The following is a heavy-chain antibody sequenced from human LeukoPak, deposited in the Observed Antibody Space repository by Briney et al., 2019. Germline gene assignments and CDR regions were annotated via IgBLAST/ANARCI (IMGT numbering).Heavy chain of an antibody. CDR2: IYYSGST. J-gene: IGHJ4*02. Sequence: SETLSLTCTVSGGSISSYYWSWIRQPPGKGLEWIGYIYYSGSTNYNPSLKSRVTISVDTSKNHFSLRLSSVTAADTAMYYCARHSRNTFGVVVVPYYFDYWGQGTLVTVSS. CDR1: GGSISSYY. D-gene: IGHD3-16*02. CDR3: ARHSRNTFGVVVVPYYFDY. V-gene: IGHV4-59*08.